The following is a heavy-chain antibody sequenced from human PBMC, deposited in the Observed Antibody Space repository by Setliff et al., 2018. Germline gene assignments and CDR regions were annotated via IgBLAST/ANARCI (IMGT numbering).Heavy chain of an antibody. Sequence: ASVKVSCKASGYTFSNYYIHWVRQAPGQGLEWMGIINPSGGYTNYAQKFRGRVTMTRDTSTSTVYMDLTSLRSEDTAVYYCARVKVIVGATPRTYYMDVWGKGTTVTVSS. D-gene: IGHD1-26*01. CDR2: INPSGGYT. V-gene: IGHV1-46*01. J-gene: IGHJ6*03. CDR1: GYTFSNYY. CDR3: ARVKVIVGATPRTYYMDV.